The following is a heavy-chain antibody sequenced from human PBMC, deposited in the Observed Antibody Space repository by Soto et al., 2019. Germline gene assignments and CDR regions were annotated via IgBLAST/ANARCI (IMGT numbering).Heavy chain of an antibody. V-gene: IGHV3-30*03. J-gene: IGHJ4*02. Sequence: QVQLVESGGGVVQPGRSLRLSCAASGFTFSSYGMYWVRQAPGKGLEWVAVISYDGSNKYYADSVKGRFTISRDNSKNTLYLQMNSLRAEDTAVYYCAIGCSGGSCPFDYWGQGTLVTVSS. CDR1: GFTFSSYG. CDR3: AIGCSGGSCPFDY. D-gene: IGHD2-15*01. CDR2: ISYDGSNK.